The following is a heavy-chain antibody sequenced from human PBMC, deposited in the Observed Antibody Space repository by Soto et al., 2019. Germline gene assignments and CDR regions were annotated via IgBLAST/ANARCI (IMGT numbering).Heavy chain of an antibody. V-gene: IGHV1-24*01. D-gene: IGHD1-1*01. CDR1: GYTLTELS. CDR3: ATAAELHQLFDY. CDR2: FDPEDGET. Sequence: ASVKVSCKVSGYTLTELSMHWVRQAPGKGLEWMGGFDPEDGETIYAQKFQGRVTMTDVTSTDTAYMELSSLRSEDTVVYYCATAAELHQLFDYCGQRTLVTVS. J-gene: IGHJ4*02.